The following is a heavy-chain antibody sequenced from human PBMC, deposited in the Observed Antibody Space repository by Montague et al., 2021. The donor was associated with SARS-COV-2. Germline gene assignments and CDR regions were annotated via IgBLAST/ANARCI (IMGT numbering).Heavy chain of an antibody. CDR2: IYYSGYP. D-gene: IGHD5-18*01. CDR1: GGSISGYY. CDR3: SRENLIELLQTNGYFVL. J-gene: IGHJ2*01. Sequence: SETLSLTCSFSGGSISGYYWGWIRQPPGKGLEWIGYIYYSGYPKYNLSLNSRVSISVDTSKNHFSLRLSSVSAAGTAVYYCSRENLIELLQTNGYFVLWGRGTLVT. V-gene: IGHV4-59*01.